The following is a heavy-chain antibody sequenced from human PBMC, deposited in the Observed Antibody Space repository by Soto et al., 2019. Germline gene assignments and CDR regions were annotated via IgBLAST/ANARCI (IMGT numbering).Heavy chain of an antibody. D-gene: IGHD3-16*01. CDR3: ARMGDVPYYYSGLDV. CDR1: GYSFTRYG. CDR2: ISGYNANT. J-gene: IGHJ6*02. V-gene: IGHV1-18*01. Sequence: QVQLVQSGAEVKKPGASVKVSCKASGYSFTRYGISWVRQAPGQGLEWMGWISGYNANTNYPENLQGRVTMTTDTSTSTAYMEVRNLISDDTAVYYCARMGDVPYYYSGLDVWGQGTTVTVPS.